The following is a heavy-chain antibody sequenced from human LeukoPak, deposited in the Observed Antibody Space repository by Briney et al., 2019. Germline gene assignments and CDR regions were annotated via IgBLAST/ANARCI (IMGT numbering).Heavy chain of an antibody. J-gene: IGHJ5*02. CDR3: AKVHASGSYSP. CDR2: IGASGAST. Sequence: GGSLRLSCAASGFTFSSSGMSWVRQTPGKGLEWVSGIGASGASTYYADSVKGRFTISRDDSKNTLYLQVNSLRAEDTAVYYCAKVHASGSYSPWGQGTLVTVSS. D-gene: IGHD3-10*01. CDR1: GFTFSSSG. V-gene: IGHV3-23*01.